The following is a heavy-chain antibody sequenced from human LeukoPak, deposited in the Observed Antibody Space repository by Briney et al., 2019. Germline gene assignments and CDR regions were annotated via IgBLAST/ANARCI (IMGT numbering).Heavy chain of an antibody. V-gene: IGHV3-48*01. J-gene: IGHJ3*02. D-gene: IGHD3-22*01. CDR2: ISSDSFNT. CDR3: ASRDRSGRPDPFDI. Sequence: PGGSLRLSCAASGFTFSTYNMNWVRQAPGKGLEWISYISSDSFNTYYADSVKGRFTVSRDNAKNSLFLQMNSLRAEDMGVYYCASRDRSGRPDPFDIWGQGTMVTVSS. CDR1: GFTFSTYN.